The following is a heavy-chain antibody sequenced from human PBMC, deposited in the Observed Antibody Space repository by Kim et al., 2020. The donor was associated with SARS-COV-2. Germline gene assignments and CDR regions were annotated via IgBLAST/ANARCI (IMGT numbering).Heavy chain of an antibody. CDR2: DGSVQ. D-gene: IGHD1-26*01. Sequence: DGSVQYYVDSVRGRFTISRDNSKRSLYLEMNSLRADDTAVYYCTGGGYNGYWGQRTLVTVSS. V-gene: IGHV3-7*01. CDR3: TGGGYNGY. J-gene: IGHJ4*02.